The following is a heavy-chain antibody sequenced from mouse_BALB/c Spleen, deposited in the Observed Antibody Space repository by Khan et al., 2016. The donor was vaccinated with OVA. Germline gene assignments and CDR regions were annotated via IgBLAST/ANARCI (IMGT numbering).Heavy chain of an antibody. CDR3: AHSLLLYAMDY. CDR2: IDPANGKT. Sequence: VQLMQSGAEFVKPGASVKLSCTASGFYIKDTYIHWVKQRPEQGLEWIGRIDPANGKTNYDPKFQGKATLTADTSSNTAFLHLSSLTSEDTVVYFCAHSLLLYAMDYWGQGTSVTVSS. D-gene: IGHD1-2*01. CDR1: GFYIKDTY. V-gene: IGHV14-3*02. J-gene: IGHJ4*01.